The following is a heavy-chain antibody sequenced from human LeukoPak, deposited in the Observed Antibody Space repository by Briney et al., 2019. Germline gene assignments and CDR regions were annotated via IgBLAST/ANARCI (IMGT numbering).Heavy chain of an antibody. V-gene: IGHV4-39*07. CDR2: IYYSGST. D-gene: IGHD2-8*01. CDR3: ARGVVHDY. CDR1: GGSISSSSYY. J-gene: IGHJ4*02. Sequence: PSETLSLTYTVSGGSISSSSYYWGWIRQPPGKGLEWIGSIYYSGSTYYNPSLKSRVTISVDTSKNQFSLKLSSVTAADTAVYYCARGVVHDYWGQGTLVTVSS.